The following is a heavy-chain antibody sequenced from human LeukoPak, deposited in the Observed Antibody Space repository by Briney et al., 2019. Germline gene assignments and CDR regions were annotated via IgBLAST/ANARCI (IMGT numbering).Heavy chain of an antibody. D-gene: IGHD6-19*01. V-gene: IGHV3-23*01. CDR2: ISGSGGST. Sequence: GGSLRLSCAVSGFTFSSYAMSWVRQAPGKGLEWVSAISGSGGSTYYADSVKGRFTISRDNSKNTLHLQMNSLRAEDTAVYYCAKQQRAAVADDLDYWGQGTLVTVSS. CDR3: AKQQRAAVADDLDY. CDR1: GFTFSSYA. J-gene: IGHJ4*02.